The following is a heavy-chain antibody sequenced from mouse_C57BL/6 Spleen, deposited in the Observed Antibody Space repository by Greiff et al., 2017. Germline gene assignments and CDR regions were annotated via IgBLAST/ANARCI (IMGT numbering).Heavy chain of an antibody. CDR3: ASGTTVVVDY. V-gene: IGHV1-55*01. CDR1: GYTFTSYW. Sequence: QVQLQQSGAELVKPGASVKMSCKASGYTFTSYWITWVKQRPGQGLEWIGDIYPGSGSTNYNEKFKGKATLTVDTSSSTAYMQLSSLTSEDSAVYYCASGTTVVVDYWGPGTTLTVSS. D-gene: IGHD1-1*01. J-gene: IGHJ2*01. CDR2: IYPGSGST.